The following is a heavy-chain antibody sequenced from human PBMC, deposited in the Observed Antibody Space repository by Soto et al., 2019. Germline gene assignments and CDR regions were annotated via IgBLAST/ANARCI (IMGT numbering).Heavy chain of an antibody. CDR1: GFTFSSYS. V-gene: IGHV3-23*01. D-gene: IGHD3-3*01. J-gene: IGHJ5*02. Sequence: EVQLLESGGGLVQPGGSLRLSCAASGFTFSSYSMSWVRQAPGKGLEWVSSINESGGSTYYPDSVKGRFTISRDNSKNKLYLQMNSLRAEDTAMYYWAQGWSGIKWFAPWGQGTLVTVSS. CDR2: INESGGST. CDR3: AQGWSGIKWFAP.